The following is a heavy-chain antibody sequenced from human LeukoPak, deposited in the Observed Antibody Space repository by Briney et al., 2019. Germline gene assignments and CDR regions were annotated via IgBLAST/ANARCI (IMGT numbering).Heavy chain of an antibody. V-gene: IGHV4-4*07. CDR3: ARGTYCGSDCYSFEH. D-gene: IGHD2-21*01. Sequence: SETLSLTCIVSGGSISSYYWNWIRQSAGKGLEWIGRFYSSVSTDYNPSLKRRVTMSVDTSKNQFSLKLSSVTAADTAVYYCARGTYCGSDCYSFEHWGQGTLVTVSS. CDR2: FYSSVST. CDR1: GGSISSYY. J-gene: IGHJ4*02.